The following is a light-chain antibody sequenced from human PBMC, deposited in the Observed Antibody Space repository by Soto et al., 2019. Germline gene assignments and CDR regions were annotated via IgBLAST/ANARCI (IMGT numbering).Light chain of an antibody. CDR1: SSDVGVYNY. J-gene: IGLJ1*01. V-gene: IGLV2-14*01. CDR2: EVS. Sequence: QSVLTQPASVSGSPGQSITISCTGTSSDVGVYNYVSWYQQHPGKAPKLMIYEVSNRPSGVSDRFSGSKSGNTASLTISGLQAEDEADYYCSSYTSSSTYVFGPGTKVTVX. CDR3: SSYTSSSTYV.